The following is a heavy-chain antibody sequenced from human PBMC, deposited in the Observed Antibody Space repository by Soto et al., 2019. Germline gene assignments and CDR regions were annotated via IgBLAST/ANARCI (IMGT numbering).Heavy chain of an antibody. V-gene: IGHV4-4*02. J-gene: IGHJ6*02. CDR2: IYHSGST. CDR1: GGSISSSNW. CDR3: AREPRELYYYYGMDV. Sequence: PSETLSLTCAVSGGSISSSNWWSWVRQPPGKGLEWIGEIYHSGSTNYNPSLKSRVTISVDKSKNQFSLKLSSVTAADTAVYYCAREPRELYYYYGMDVWGQGTTVTVSS. D-gene: IGHD1-7*01.